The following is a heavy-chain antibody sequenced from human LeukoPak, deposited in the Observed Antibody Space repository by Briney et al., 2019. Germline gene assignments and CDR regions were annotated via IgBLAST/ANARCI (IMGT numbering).Heavy chain of an antibody. J-gene: IGHJ5*02. V-gene: IGHV4-39*07. CDR1: GGSISSSSYY. Sequence: SETLSLTCTVSGGSISSSSYYWGWIRQPPGKGLEWIGSIHYSGSTNYNPSLKSRVTISVDTSKNQFSLKLSSVTAADTAVYYCARANYYGSGSYLYWFDPWGQGTLVTVSS. D-gene: IGHD3-10*01. CDR2: IHYSGST. CDR3: ARANYYGSGSYLYWFDP.